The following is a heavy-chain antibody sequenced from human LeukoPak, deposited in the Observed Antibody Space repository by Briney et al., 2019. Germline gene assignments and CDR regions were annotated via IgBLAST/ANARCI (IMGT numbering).Heavy chain of an antibody. CDR1: GFSISTTAVG. CDR2: IYWDDDK. CDR3: AHTTAYGSGSQPFDY. Sequence: SGPTLVKPTQTLTLTCTFSGFSISTTAVGVGWIRQPPGKALEWLALIYWDDDKRYRPSLKSRLAITKDTSKNQVVLIMTNVDPVDTATYYCAHTTAYGSGSQPFDYWGKGTLVTVSS. D-gene: IGHD3-10*01. V-gene: IGHV2-5*02. J-gene: IGHJ4*02.